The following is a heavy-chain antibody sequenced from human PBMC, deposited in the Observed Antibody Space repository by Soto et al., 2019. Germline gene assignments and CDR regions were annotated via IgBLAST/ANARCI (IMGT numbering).Heavy chain of an antibody. CDR1: GFTFSSYG. CDR3: AKRHTTVATPANYFDY. V-gene: IGHV3-33*06. J-gene: IGHJ4*02. D-gene: IGHD1-1*01. Sequence: PGGSLRLSCAASGFTFSSYGMHWVRQAPGKGLEWVAVIWSDGNNKYYADSVKGRFTISRDNSKKTLYLQMNSLRAEDTAVYYCAKRHTTVATPANYFDYWGQGTLVTVSS. CDR2: IWSDGNNK.